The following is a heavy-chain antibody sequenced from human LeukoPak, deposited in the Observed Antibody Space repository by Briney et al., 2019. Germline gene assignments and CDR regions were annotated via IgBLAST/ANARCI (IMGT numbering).Heavy chain of an antibody. CDR2: INYSGTT. CDR3: ASATWAGDAFDI. V-gene: IGHV4-39*07. J-gene: IGHJ3*02. CDR1: GGSISNNNYY. D-gene: IGHD2-15*01. Sequence: SETLSLTCTVTGGSISNNNYYWVWIRQPPGKGLEWIGSINYSGTTYYNPSLKSRATISVDTSKNQFSLKLSSVTAADTAVYYCASATWAGDAFDIWGQGTMVTVSS.